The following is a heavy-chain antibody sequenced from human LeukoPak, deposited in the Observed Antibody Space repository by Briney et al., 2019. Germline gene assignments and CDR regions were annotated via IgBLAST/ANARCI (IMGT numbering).Heavy chain of an antibody. V-gene: IGHV1-69*06. Sequence: SVKVSCEASGGTFSSYAISWVRQAPGQGLEWMGGIIPIFGTANYAQKFQGRVTITADKSTSTAYMELSSLRSEDTAVYYCASGDTAMVFDYWGQGTLVTVSS. J-gene: IGHJ4*02. CDR3: ASGDTAMVFDY. D-gene: IGHD5-18*01. CDR2: IIPIFGTA. CDR1: GGTFSSYA.